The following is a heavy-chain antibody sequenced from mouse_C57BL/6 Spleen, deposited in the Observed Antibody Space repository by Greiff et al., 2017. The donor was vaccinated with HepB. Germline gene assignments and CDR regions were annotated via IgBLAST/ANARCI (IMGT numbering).Heavy chain of an antibody. J-gene: IGHJ3*01. CDR2: ISSGSSTI. Sequence: EVQLQESGGGLVKPGGSLKLSCAASGFTFSDYGMHWVRQAPEKGLEWVAYISSGSSTIYYADTVKGRFTISRDNAKNTLFLQMTSLRSEDTAMYYCARIWPLAYWGQGTLVTVSA. CDR3: ARIWPLAY. CDR1: GFTFSDYG. V-gene: IGHV5-17*01.